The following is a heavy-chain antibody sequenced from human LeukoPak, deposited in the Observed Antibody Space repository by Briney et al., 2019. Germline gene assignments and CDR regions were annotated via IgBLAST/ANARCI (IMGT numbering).Heavy chain of an antibody. CDR1: GDSVSSNSAS. CDR2: TYFRSRWYN. Sequence: SQTLSLTCAISGDSVSSNSASWTWLRQSPSRGLEWLGRTYFRSRWYNDYAVSVKSRITINPDTSKNQFSLHLDSVTPEDTAVYYCARIDEYSFAWSAFDIWGQGTMVTVSS. J-gene: IGHJ3*02. D-gene: IGHD6-6*01. CDR3: ARIDEYSFAWSAFDI. V-gene: IGHV6-1*01.